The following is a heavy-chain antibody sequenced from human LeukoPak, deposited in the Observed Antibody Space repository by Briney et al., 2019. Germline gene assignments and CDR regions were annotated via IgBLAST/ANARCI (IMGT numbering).Heavy chain of an antibody. CDR3: AKGRRFLEWSSFDP. CDR1: GFTFSTYG. D-gene: IGHD3-3*01. V-gene: IGHV3-33*06. CDR2: IWYDGSNK. J-gene: IGHJ5*02. Sequence: GGSLRLSCEASGFTFSTYGMHWVRQAPGKGLEWVAVIWYDGSNKNYADSVKGRFTISRDNSKNTLYLQMSSLRAEDTAVYYCAKGRRFLEWSSFDPWGQGTLVTVSS.